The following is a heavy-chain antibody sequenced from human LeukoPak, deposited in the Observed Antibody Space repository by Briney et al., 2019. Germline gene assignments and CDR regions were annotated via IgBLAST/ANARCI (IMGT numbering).Heavy chain of an antibody. CDR2: IYPGDSDT. V-gene: IGHV5-51*01. CDR1: GYSFTSYW. Sequence: GESLKISCKGSGYSFTSYWIGWVRQMPGKGLEWMGIIYPGDSDTRYSPSFQGQVTISADKSISTAYLQWSSLKASDPAMYYCARRYTLGYCSSTSCQKGAFDIWGQGTMVTVSS. J-gene: IGHJ3*02. CDR3: ARRYTLGYCSSTSCQKGAFDI. D-gene: IGHD2-2*01.